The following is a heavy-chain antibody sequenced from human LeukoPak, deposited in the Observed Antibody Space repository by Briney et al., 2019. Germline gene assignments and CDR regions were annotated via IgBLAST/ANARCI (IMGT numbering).Heavy chain of an antibody. V-gene: IGHV3-48*01. J-gene: IGHJ5*02. CDR2: ISSSSRTI. D-gene: IGHD3-10*01. Sequence: PGGSLRLSCAASGFTFSSYRMNWVRQAPGKGLEWVSYISSSSRTIYYADSVKGRFTISRDNSKNTLYLQMNSLRAEDTAVYYCAKDYDYYGSGSYYHWGQGTLVTVSS. CDR1: GFTFSSYR. CDR3: AKDYDYYGSGSYYH.